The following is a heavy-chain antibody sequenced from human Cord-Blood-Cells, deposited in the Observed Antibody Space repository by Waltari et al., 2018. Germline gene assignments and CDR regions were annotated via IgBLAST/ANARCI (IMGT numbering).Heavy chain of an antibody. V-gene: IGHV1-69*09. Sequence: QVQLVQSGAEVKKPGSSVKVSCKASGGTFSSYAISWVRQAPGQGLEWMGRIIPILGIANYAQKFQGRVTITADKSTSTAYMELSSLRSEDTAVYYCARNLNYYYYMDVWGKGTTVTVSS. CDR1: GGTFSSYA. CDR2: IIPILGIA. J-gene: IGHJ6*03. CDR3: ARNLNYYYYMDV.